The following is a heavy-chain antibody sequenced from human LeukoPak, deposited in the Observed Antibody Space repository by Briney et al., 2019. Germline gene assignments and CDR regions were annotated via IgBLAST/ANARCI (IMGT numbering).Heavy chain of an antibody. CDR1: VFTFSSYW. D-gene: IGHD4-17*01. CDR3: ARYRLDYGDYYYYGMDV. CDR2: IKQYGSEK. V-gene: IGHV3-7*01. Sequence: PGGSLRLSCAASVFTFSSYWMSWVRQAPGPRLEWLANIKQYGSEKYCVDSVKGRFNISRDNAKSSLYLQMNSLRAEDTAVYYCARYRLDYGDYYYYGMDVWGQGTTVTVSS. J-gene: IGHJ6*02.